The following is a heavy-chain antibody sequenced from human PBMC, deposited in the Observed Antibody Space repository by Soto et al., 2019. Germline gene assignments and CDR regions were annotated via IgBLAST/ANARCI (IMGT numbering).Heavy chain of an antibody. J-gene: IGHJ5*02. Sequence: QVQLQESGPGLVKPSETLSLTCTVSGGSISSYYWSWIRQPPGKGLEWIGYIYYSGSTNYNPSLKSRVTISVDTSKNQFSLKLSSVTAADTAVYYCARDGSWFDPWSQGTLVTVSS. V-gene: IGHV4-59*01. CDR3: ARDGSWFDP. D-gene: IGHD3-10*01. CDR2: IYYSGST. CDR1: GGSISSYY.